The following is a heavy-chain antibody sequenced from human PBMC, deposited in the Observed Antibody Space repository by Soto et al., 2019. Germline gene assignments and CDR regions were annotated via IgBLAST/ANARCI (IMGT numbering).Heavy chain of an antibody. CDR1: GFTFSSYA. CDR2: ISGSGGST. V-gene: IGHV3-23*01. CDR3: AKGGSDFWSGPMHDYYYYGMDV. D-gene: IGHD3-3*01. Sequence: GGSLRLSCAASGFTFSSYAMSWVRQAPGKGLEWVSAISGSGGSTYYADSVKGRFTISRDNSKNTLYLQMNSLRAEDTAVYYCAKGGSDFWSGPMHDYYYYGMDVWGQGTTVTVSS. J-gene: IGHJ6*02.